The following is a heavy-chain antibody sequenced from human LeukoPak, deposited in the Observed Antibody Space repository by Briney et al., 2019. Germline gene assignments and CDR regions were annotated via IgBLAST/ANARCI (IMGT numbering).Heavy chain of an antibody. Sequence: SETLSLTCAVYGGSFSGYYWSWIRQPPGKGLEWIGEINHSGSTNYNPSLKSRVTISVDTSKNQFSLKLSSVTAADTAVYYCAREKGYMVRGKLGYWGQGTLVTVSS. V-gene: IGHV4-34*01. CDR2: INHSGST. CDR3: AREKGYMVRGKLGY. CDR1: GGSFSGYY. J-gene: IGHJ4*02. D-gene: IGHD3-10*01.